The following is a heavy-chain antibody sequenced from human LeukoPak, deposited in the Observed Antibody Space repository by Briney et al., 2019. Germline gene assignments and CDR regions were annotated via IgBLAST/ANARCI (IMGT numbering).Heavy chain of an antibody. CDR3: SRESGAFCPFGY. D-gene: IGHD2/OR15-2a*01. J-gene: IGHJ4*02. CDR2: ISLTGET. V-gene: IGHV4/OR15-8*02. Sequence: SETLSLTCGAAGGSIRSTNWWSWVRQPPGQGLEWIGEISLTGETNYNPSLNGRVTLSLDASRNQLSRTLPSLTSADTAINYRSRESGAFCPFGYWGQGTLFIV. CDR1: GGSIRSTNW.